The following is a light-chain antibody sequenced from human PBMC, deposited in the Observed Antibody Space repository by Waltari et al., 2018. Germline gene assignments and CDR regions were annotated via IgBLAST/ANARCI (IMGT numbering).Light chain of an antibody. J-gene: IGKJ1*01. CDR2: AAS. CDR1: QSISSY. V-gene: IGKV1-39*01. Sequence: DIQMTQSPSSLSASVGDRVTITCRASQSISSYLNWYQQKPGKAPKLLIYAASSLQSGVPSRFSGSGSGTDFTLTISSLQPEDFATYYCQQSYSTPRTFGQGNKVKIK. CDR3: QQSYSTPRT.